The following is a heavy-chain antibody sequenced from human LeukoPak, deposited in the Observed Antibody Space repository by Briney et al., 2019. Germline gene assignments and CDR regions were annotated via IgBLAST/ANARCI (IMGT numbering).Heavy chain of an antibody. V-gene: IGHV1-2*02. Sequence: ASVKVSCKASGYTFTGSYMHWVRQAPGQGLEWMGWINPNSGGTNYVQKFQGRVTMTRDTSISTAYMELSRLRSDDTAVYYCARAFYDSSGYLPPFDYWGQGTLVTVSS. CDR1: GYTFTGSY. D-gene: IGHD3-22*01. CDR2: INPNSGGT. J-gene: IGHJ4*02. CDR3: ARAFYDSSGYLPPFDY.